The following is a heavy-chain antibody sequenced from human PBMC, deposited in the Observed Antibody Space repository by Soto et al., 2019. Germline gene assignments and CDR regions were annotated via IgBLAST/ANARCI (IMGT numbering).Heavy chain of an antibody. CDR1: GGSISSYY. CDR3: VRFWPPPYSDSLTDYTDAFDY. D-gene: IGHD3-9*01. J-gene: IGHJ4*02. CDR2: IYYSGST. Sequence: SETLSLTCTVSGGSISSYYWSWIRQPLGKGLEWIGYIYYSGSTNYNPSLKSRVTISVDTSKNQFSLKLSSVTAADTALYYCVRFWPPPYSDSLTDYTDAFDYWGQGTLVTVSS. V-gene: IGHV4-59*08.